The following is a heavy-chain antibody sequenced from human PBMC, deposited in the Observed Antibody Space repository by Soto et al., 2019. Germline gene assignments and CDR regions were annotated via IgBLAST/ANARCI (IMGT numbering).Heavy chain of an antibody. J-gene: IGHJ4*02. D-gene: IGHD1-1*01. CDR2: TSYSGNT. V-gene: IGHV4-31*03. Sequence: PSETLSLTCTVSGGSISSDGFYWGWIRQYPGKGLEWIGYTSYSGNTFYNPSLKSRLTMTVDTSKNQFFLNLYPVTAADTAVYYCARDNGGTYFDYWGQGTLVTVSS. CDR3: ARDNGGTYFDY. CDR1: GGSISSDGFY.